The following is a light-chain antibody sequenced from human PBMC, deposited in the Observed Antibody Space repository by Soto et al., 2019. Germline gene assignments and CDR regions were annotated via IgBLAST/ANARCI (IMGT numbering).Light chain of an antibody. V-gene: IGLV1-40*01. CDR3: QSYDSSLSDL. CDR2: GNS. Sequence: QSVLTQPPSVSGAPGQRVTISCTGRSSNIGAVYDVHWYQQLPGTAPKLLIYGNSNRPSGVPDRFSGSKSGTSASLTITGLQAEDEADYYCQSYDSSLSDLFGGGTKLTVL. J-gene: IGLJ3*02. CDR1: SSNIGAVYD.